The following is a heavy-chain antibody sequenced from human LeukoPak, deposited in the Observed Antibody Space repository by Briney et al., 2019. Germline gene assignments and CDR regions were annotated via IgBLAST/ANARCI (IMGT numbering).Heavy chain of an antibody. CDR1: DDSINDYY. J-gene: IGHJ4*02. CDR2: IYTTGST. CDR3: ARGGEWSYDY. V-gene: IGHV4-4*07. D-gene: IGHD3-3*01. Sequence: PSETLSLTCTASDDSINDYYWSWIRQPAGKGLEWIGRIYTTGSTNYNPSLKSRVTMSIDMSKNQFSLNLSSVTAADTAVYYCARGGEWSYDYWGQGALVTVSS.